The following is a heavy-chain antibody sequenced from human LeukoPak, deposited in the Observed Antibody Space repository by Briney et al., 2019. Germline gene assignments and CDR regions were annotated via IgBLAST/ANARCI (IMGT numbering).Heavy chain of an antibody. CDR3: ARGSTDFWSDYPTFDY. CDR1: GGSICSYY. J-gene: IGHJ4*02. CDR2: IYYSGST. Sequence: SETLSLTCTVSGGSICSYYWSWIRQPPGKGLEWIGYIYYSGSTNYNPSLKSRATISVDTSKNQFSLKLSSVTAADTAVYYCARGSTDFWSDYPTFDYWGQGTLVTVSS. D-gene: IGHD3-3*01. V-gene: IGHV4-59*01.